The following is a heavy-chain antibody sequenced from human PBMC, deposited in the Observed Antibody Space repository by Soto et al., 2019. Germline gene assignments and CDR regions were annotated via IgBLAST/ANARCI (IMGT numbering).Heavy chain of an antibody. CDR2: VWYDGSSK. Sequence: GGSLRLSCAASGFTFSIYGMHWVRQAPGKGLEWVALVWYDGSSKYYADSVKGRFTISRDNSKNTLYLQMDSLRAEDTAVYYCARGYCSSTTCSNYYYGLDVWGQGTTVTV. CDR3: ARGYCSSTTCSNYYYGLDV. CDR1: GFTFSIYG. J-gene: IGHJ6*02. D-gene: IGHD2-2*01. V-gene: IGHV3-33*01.